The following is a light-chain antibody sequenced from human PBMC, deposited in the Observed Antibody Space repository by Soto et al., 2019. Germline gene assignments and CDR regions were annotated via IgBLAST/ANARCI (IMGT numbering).Light chain of an antibody. V-gene: IGKV3-20*01. CDR2: GAS. J-gene: IGKJ1*01. Sequence: EIVLMQSPGTLSLSPGERATLSCRASQSVSSSYLAWYQQKPGQAPRLLIYGASSRATGIPDRFSGSGSGTDFTLTISRLEPEDFAMYYCQHYGSSSWTFGQGTKVDIK. CDR1: QSVSSSY. CDR3: QHYGSSSWT.